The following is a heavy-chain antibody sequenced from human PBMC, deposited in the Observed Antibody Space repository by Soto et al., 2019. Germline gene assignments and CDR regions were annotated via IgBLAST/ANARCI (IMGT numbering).Heavy chain of an antibody. V-gene: IGHV4-34*01. J-gene: IGHJ4*02. CDR2: INHSGST. CDR3: ARGRPTYDFWSGYYTYYFDY. Sequence: SETLSLTCAVYGGSFSGYYWSWIRQPPGKGLEWIGEINHSGSTNYNPSLKSRVTISVDTSKNQFSLKLSSVTAADTAVYYCARGRPTYDFWSGYYTYYFDYWGQGTLVTVSS. D-gene: IGHD3-3*01. CDR1: GGSFSGYY.